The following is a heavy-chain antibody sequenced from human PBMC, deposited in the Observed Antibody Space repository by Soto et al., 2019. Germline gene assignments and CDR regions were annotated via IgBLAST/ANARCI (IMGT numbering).Heavy chain of an antibody. V-gene: IGHV1-8*01. CDR1: GYTFTSHD. CDR2: MNPNSGHT. J-gene: IGHJ5*02. CDR3: ASAMSTT. Sequence: QVQLVQSGAEVKKPGASVKVSCKASGYTFTSHDINWMRQATGQGLEWMGWMNPNSGHTNYAQKCQGRVTMTRNTSIRTAYVELTSLRSEDTAVYYCASAMSTTWGQGTLVTVSS. D-gene: IGHD2-2*01.